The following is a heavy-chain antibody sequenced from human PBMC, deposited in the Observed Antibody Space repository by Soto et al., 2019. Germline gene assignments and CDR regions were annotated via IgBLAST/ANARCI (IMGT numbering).Heavy chain of an antibody. D-gene: IGHD3-3*01. CDR2: IGGSGGTT. J-gene: IGHJ5*02. CDR3: AKGLSGTYYDFLFDP. V-gene: IGHV3-23*01. CDR1: GFTFSSYA. Sequence: GGSLRLSCAASGFTFSSYAMNWVRQAPGKGLEWVSTIGGSGGTTYYADSVKGRFTVSRDNSKNTLYLQMNSLRAEDTAVYYCAKGLSGTYYDFLFDPWGQGTLVTVSS.